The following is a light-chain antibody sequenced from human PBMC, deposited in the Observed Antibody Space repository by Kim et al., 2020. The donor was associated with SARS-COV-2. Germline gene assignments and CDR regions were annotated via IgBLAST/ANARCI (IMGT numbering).Light chain of an antibody. CDR3: AAWDDSLNTYV. J-gene: IGLJ1*01. CDR1: SSNIGSNT. V-gene: IGLV1-44*01. CDR2: TNN. Sequence: QPVLTQPPSASGTPGKRVTISCSGSSSNIGSNTVNWYQQLPGTAPKLLIHTNNDRPSGVPDRFSGSKSGTSASLAISGLQSEDEADYSCAAWDDSLNTYVFGTGTKVTVL.